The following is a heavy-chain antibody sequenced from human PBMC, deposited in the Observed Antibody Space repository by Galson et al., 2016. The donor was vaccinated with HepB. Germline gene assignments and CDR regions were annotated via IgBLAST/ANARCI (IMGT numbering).Heavy chain of an antibody. J-gene: IGHJ4*02. D-gene: IGHD2/OR15-2a*01. CDR2: ISWNTDNI. V-gene: IGHV3-9*01. CDR3: VKGYFKFDS. CDR1: GFTFHDSA. Sequence: SLRLSCAGSGFTFHDSAVHWVRQAPGKGLEWVAGISWNTDNIQYADSVRGRFTISRDNSKNYLSLQMSSLKTEDTALYYCVKGYFKFDSWGQGTLVTVSS.